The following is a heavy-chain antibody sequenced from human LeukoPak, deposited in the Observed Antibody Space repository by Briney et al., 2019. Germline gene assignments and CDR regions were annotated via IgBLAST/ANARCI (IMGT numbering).Heavy chain of an antibody. J-gene: IGHJ6*02. CDR3: ARGGTSGYDLGYYYYVMGV. D-gene: IGHD5-12*01. V-gene: IGHV1-69*04. Sequence: ASVKVSCKASGGTFSSYAISWVRQAPGQGLEWMGRIIPILGTVDYAQKLQGRVTITADKSTSTAYMELNSLRSEDTAVYYCARGGTSGYDLGYYYYVMGVWGQGTTVTVSS. CDR1: GGTFSSYA. CDR2: IIPILGTV.